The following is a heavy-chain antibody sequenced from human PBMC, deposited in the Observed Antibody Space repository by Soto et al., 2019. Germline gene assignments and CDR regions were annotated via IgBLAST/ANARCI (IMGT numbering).Heavy chain of an antibody. Sequence: GGSLRLSCAASGYTFSDSAMHWVRQASGKGLEWVGRIRSKANNYATVYGASVRGRFTISRDDSKNTAYLQMNSLKTEDTDVYYCARLWSEREPNFDYWGQGTLVTVSS. CDR2: IRSKANNYAT. CDR3: ARLWSEREPNFDY. V-gene: IGHV3-73*01. D-gene: IGHD1-26*01. CDR1: GYTFSDSA. J-gene: IGHJ4*02.